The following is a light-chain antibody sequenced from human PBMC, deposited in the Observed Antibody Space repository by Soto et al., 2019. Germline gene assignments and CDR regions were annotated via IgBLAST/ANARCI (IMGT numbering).Light chain of an antibody. J-gene: IGLJ3*02. V-gene: IGLV1-44*01. Sequence: QSVLTQSPSASVTPGQRVTISCSGSSSNIGSNNVHWYQQLPGTAPKLLIYNNYQRPSGVPDRFSGSKSGTSASLAISGLQSGDEADYYCAAWDDSLSGWVFGGGTKLTVL. CDR1: SSNIGSNN. CDR3: AAWDDSLSGWV. CDR2: NNY.